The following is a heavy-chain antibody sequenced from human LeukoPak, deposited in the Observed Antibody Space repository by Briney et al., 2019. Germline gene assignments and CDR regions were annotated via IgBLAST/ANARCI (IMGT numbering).Heavy chain of an antibody. CDR2: IGTAGDT. J-gene: IGHJ4*02. CDR1: GFTFSDYD. D-gene: IGHD1-1*01. CDR3: ARVAKERVGGVYYFDY. V-gene: IGHV3-13*01. Sequence: GSLRLSCAASGFTFSDYDMHWVRQATGKGLEWVSAIGTAGDTYYTGSVKGRFTISRENAKNSLYLQMNSLRAGDTAVYYCARVAKERVGGVYYFDYWGQGTLVTVSS.